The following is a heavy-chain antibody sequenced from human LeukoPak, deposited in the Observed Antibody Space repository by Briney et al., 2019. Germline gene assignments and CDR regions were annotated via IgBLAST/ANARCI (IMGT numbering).Heavy chain of an antibody. V-gene: IGHV5-51*01. CDR3: ATVNRAHWFFDY. D-gene: IGHD2/OR15-2a*01. Sequence: GESLKISCKGSGYRFTSTWIGWVRLMPGKGLEWMGTIYPIDSDTRYSPSFQGQVTISADKSISTAYLQWSSLRASDTAMYYCATVNRAHWFFDYWGQGTLVTVSS. CDR2: IYPIDSDT. CDR1: GYRFTSTW. J-gene: IGHJ4*02.